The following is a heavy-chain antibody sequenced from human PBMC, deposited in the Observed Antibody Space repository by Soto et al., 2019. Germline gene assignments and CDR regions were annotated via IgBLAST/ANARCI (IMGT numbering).Heavy chain of an antibody. Sequence: QVQLVESGGGVVQPGRSLRLSCAASGFTFSSYGMHWVRQAPGKGLEWVAVIWYDGSNKYYADSVKGRFTISRDNSKNTLYLQMNSLRAEDTAVYYCARDSATVTYDAFDIWGQGKMVTVSS. CDR3: ARDSATVTYDAFDI. CDR2: IWYDGSNK. CDR1: GFTFSSYG. D-gene: IGHD4-17*01. V-gene: IGHV3-33*01. J-gene: IGHJ3*02.